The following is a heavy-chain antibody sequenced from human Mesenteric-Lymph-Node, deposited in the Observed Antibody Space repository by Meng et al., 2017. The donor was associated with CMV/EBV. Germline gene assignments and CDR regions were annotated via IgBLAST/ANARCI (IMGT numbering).Heavy chain of an antibody. D-gene: IGHD2-2*02. CDR2: IGTAGDT. V-gene: IGHV3-13*01. Sequence: GESLKISCAASGFTFSTYDMHWVRQATGKGLEWVSTIGTAGDTYYPVSVKGRFTISRENAKNPLYLQMNSLRAGDTAVYYCARGSCSSTSCYKGNSYYYYGMDVWGQGTAVTVSS. J-gene: IGHJ6*02. CDR3: ARGSCSSTSCYKGNSYYYYGMDV. CDR1: GFTFSTYD.